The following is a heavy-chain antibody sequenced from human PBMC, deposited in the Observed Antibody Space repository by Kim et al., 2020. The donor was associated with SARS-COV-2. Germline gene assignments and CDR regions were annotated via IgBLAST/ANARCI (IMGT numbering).Heavy chain of an antibody. CDR2: ISRNSDYI. Sequence: GGSLRLSCAASEFTFSRYSMNWVRQAPGKGLEWVSTISRNSDYIYYADSVEARFTISRDNAKNSLYLQINSRRADDPAMYYCARDLSLGRPGGFDYWGQGTLVTVSS. CDR3: ARDLSLGRPGGFDY. V-gene: IGHV3-21*01. D-gene: IGHD3-10*01. CDR1: EFTFSRYS. J-gene: IGHJ4*02.